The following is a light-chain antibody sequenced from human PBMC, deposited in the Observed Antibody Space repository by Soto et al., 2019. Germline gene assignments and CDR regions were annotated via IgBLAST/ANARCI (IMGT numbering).Light chain of an antibody. V-gene: IGLV1-36*01. CDR1: SSNIGNNG. Sequence: QSVLTQTPSVSAAPRQRVTISCSGSSSNIGNNGVRWYQQLPGKAPKLLIYYDDLLPSGVSDRFSGSTSGTSASLAIGGLQSEDEADYYCAAWDDSLNGLVFGGGTKVTVL. J-gene: IGLJ3*02. CDR2: YDD. CDR3: AAWDDSLNGLV.